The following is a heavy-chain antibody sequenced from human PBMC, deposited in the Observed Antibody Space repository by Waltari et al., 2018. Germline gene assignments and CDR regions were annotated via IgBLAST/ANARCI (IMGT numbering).Heavy chain of an antibody. CDR3: ARRVHCMVGVCGFDP. D-gene: IGHD3-10*01. J-gene: IGHJ5*02. CDR2: INHSGST. V-gene: IGHV4-34*01. CDR1: GGSFSGYN. Sequence: QVQLQQWGAGLLKPSETLSLTCAVYGGSFSGYNWSWIRQPPGKGLEWIGEINHSGSTNYNPSLKSRVTISVDTSKNQFSLKLSSVTAADTAVYYCARRVHCMVGVCGFDPWGQGTLVTVSS.